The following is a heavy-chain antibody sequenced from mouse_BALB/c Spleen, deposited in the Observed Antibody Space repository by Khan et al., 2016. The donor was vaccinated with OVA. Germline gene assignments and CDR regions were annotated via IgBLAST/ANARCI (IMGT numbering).Heavy chain of an antibody. CDR3: SRRNYFGYTFAY. Sequence: QVQLQQSGAELARPGASVKLSCKASGYTFTDYYINWVKQRTGQGLEWIGEISPGSGDTYYNEKFKGKATLTADKSSTTVYMQLSSLTSEASAVYVGSRRNYFGYTFAYWGQGTLVTVSA. CDR2: ISPGSGDT. D-gene: IGHD1-2*01. V-gene: IGHV1-77*01. CDR1: GYTFTDYY. J-gene: IGHJ3*01.